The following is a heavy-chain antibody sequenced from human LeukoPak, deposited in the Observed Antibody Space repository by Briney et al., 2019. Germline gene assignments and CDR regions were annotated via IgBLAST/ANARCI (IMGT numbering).Heavy chain of an antibody. CDR3: ASPVKYYDTWSGYPPFDY. CDR1: GGTFNNFA. Sequence: ASVKVSCKASGGTFNNFAISWVRQAPGQGLEWVGGIIPMSGTANYAQKFQGRVTITADESTSTAYMELSSLRSEDAAIYYCASPVKYYDTWSGYPPFDYWGQGTLVTVSS. CDR2: IIPMSGTA. D-gene: IGHD3-3*01. V-gene: IGHV1-69*13. J-gene: IGHJ4*02.